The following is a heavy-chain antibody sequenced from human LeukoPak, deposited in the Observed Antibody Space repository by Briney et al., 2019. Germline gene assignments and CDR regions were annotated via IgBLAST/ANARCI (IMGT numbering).Heavy chain of an antibody. Sequence: ASVKVSCKASGYTFTSYGISWVRQAPGQGLEWMGWISAYNGNTNYAQKLLGRVTMTTDTSTSTAYMELRSLRSDDTAVYYCAREIYDYVWGSYRPYYFDYWGQGTLVTVSS. J-gene: IGHJ4*02. CDR3: AREIYDYVWGSYRPYYFDY. CDR2: ISAYNGNT. V-gene: IGHV1-18*01. CDR1: GYTFTSYG. D-gene: IGHD3-16*02.